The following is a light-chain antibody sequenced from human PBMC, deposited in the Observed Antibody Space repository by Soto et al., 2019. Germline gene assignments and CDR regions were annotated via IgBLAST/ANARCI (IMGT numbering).Light chain of an antibody. CDR1: QGVSSS. CDR3: QQLYSSPLT. J-gene: IGKJ4*01. V-gene: IGKV1-9*01. Sequence: DIQLTQSPSFLSASVGDRVTLSCRASQGVSSSLAWYEQKPGKAPKLLIYDASTLQSGVPSRFSGSGSGTEFTLTISSLQPEDFATYYCQQLYSSPLTFGGGTKVEIK. CDR2: DAS.